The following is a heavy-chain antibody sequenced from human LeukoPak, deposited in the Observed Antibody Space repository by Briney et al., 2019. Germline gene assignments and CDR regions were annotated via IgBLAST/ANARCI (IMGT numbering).Heavy chain of an antibody. V-gene: IGHV1-18*01. D-gene: IGHD2-2*01. CDR2: ISAYNGNT. CDR3: ARDVPPASCCGPFGFDY. J-gene: IGHJ4*02. CDR1: GYTFTSYDG. Sequence: ASVKVSCKASGYTFTSYDGISWARQAPGQGLEWMGWISAYNGNTNYAQKLQGRLTMTTDTSTTTAYMQLRSLRSDDTAVYYCARDVPPASCCGPFGFDYWGQGTLVTVSS.